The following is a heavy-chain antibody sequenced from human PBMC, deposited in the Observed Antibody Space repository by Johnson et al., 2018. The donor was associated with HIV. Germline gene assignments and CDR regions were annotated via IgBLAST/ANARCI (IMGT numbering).Heavy chain of an antibody. D-gene: IGHD3-3*01. Sequence: VQLVESGGGLLQPGASLRLSCAASGCTFSNYWMTWVRQAPGTGLEWVANIHQAGGENIYVAPVTGRFTISRDNSKNTLYLQMNSLRAEDTAVYYCAKVRGDFWSGYYGGLNDAFDIWGQGTMVTVSS. CDR1: GCTFSNYW. V-gene: IGHV3-7*01. CDR2: IHQAGGEN. CDR3: AKVRGDFWSGYYGGLNDAFDI. J-gene: IGHJ3*02.